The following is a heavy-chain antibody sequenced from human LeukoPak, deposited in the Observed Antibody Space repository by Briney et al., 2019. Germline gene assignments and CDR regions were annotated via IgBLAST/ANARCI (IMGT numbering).Heavy chain of an antibody. J-gene: IGHJ4*02. CDR3: ARHRSGYCSSTSCSIDY. V-gene: IGHV3-33*01. D-gene: IGHD2-2*01. Sequence: GGSLTLSCAAPGFTFNNYGMHWVRQAPGQGLEWVAFIWYDGSNKYYADSVKGRFTISRDNSKNTLYLQMNSPRAEDTAVYYCARHRSGYCSSTSCSIDYWGQGTLVTVSS. CDR1: GFTFNNYG. CDR2: IWYDGSNK.